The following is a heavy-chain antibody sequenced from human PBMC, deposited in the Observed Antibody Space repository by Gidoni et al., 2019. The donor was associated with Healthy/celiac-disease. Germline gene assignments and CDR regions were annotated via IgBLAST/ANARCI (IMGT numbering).Heavy chain of an antibody. Sequence: EVQLLESGGGLVQPGGSLRLSCAASGFTFSSYAMSWVRQATGKGLEWVSSISGSGGSTYYADSVKGRFTISRDNSKNTLYLEMNSLRAEDTAVYSCAKGLPQYYYDSSGEEAFDIWGQGTMVTVSS. CDR2: ISGSGGST. J-gene: IGHJ3*02. CDR3: AKGLPQYYYDSSGEEAFDI. CDR1: GFTFSSYA. V-gene: IGHV3-23*01. D-gene: IGHD3-22*01.